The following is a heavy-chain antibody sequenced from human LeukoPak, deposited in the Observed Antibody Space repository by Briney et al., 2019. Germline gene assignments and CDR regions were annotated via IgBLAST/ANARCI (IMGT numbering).Heavy chain of an antibody. CDR1: GYTFTSYD. Sequence: ASVKVSCKASGYTFTSYDINWVRQATGQGLEWMGWMNPNSGNTGYAQKFQGRVTITRNTSINTAYMELSGRRSEDTAVYYCARDVVGTTLYYYYGMDVWGQGTTVTVSS. CDR2: MNPNSGNT. D-gene: IGHD1-26*01. J-gene: IGHJ6*02. CDR3: ARDVVGTTLYYYYGMDV. V-gene: IGHV1-8*03.